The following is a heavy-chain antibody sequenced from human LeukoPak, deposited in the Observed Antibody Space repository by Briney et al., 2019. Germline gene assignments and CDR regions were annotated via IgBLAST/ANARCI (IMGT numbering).Heavy chain of an antibody. CDR3: ARDMGGIQLWPPIDY. V-gene: IGHV3-33*01. J-gene: IGHJ4*02. D-gene: IGHD5-18*01. CDR2: IWYDGSNK. CDR1: GFTFSSYG. Sequence: QPGRSLRLSCAASGFTFSSYGMHWVRQAPGKGLEWVAVIWYDGSNKYYADSVKGRFTISRDNSKNTLYLQMNSLRAEDTAVYYCARDMGGIQLWPPIDYWGQGTLVTVSS.